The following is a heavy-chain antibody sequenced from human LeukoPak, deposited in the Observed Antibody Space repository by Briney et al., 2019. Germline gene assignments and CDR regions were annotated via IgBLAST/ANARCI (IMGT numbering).Heavy chain of an antibody. CDR1: GGSFSGYY. J-gene: IGHJ4*02. CDR2: INHSGST. CDR3: ARGRYYYDSSGYPSYFDY. D-gene: IGHD3-22*01. Sequence: SETLSLTCAVYGGSFSGYYWSWIRQPPGKGLEWIGKINHSGSTNYNPSLKSRVTISVGTSKNQFSLKLSSVTAADTAVYYCARGRYYYDSSGYPSYFDYWGQGTLVTVSS. V-gene: IGHV4-34*01.